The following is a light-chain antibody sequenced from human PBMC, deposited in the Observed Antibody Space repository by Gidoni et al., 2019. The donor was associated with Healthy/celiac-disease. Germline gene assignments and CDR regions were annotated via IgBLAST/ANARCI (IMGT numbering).Light chain of an antibody. CDR1: QSVSSSY. CDR3: QQYDSSPLT. V-gene: IGKV3-20*01. Sequence: EIVLTQSPGTLSLSPGERATLSCRASQSVSSSYLAWYQQKPGQAPRLLIYGASSRATGIPDRIGGSGSGTDFTLTSSRLEPEDVAVYYCQQYDSSPLTFGGGTKVEIK. CDR2: GAS. J-gene: IGKJ4*01.